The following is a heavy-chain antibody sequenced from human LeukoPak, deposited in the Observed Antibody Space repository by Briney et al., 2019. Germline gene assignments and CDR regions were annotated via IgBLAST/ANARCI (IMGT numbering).Heavy chain of an antibody. D-gene: IGHD3-9*01. CDR1: GFTFSNYA. V-gene: IGHV3-23*01. Sequence: PGGSLRLSCAASGFTFSNYAMSWVRQAPGKGLEWVSAITGSGGNTYYADSVKGRFTISRDNSKNTVFLQTNSQRAEDTAVYYCAKWGDYDVLTGYYVSDYWGQGTLVTVSS. CDR3: AKWGDYDVLTGYYVSDY. J-gene: IGHJ4*02. CDR2: ITGSGGNT.